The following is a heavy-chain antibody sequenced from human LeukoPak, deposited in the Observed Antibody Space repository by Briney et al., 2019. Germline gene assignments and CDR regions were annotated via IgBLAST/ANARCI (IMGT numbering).Heavy chain of an antibody. CDR3: ARAANGWHFDY. CDR2: IYYSGST. V-gene: IGHV4-30-4*08. D-gene: IGHD4-17*01. CDR1: GGSVSSGSYY. J-gene: IGHJ4*02. Sequence: SETLSLTCTVSGGSVSSGSYYWSWIRQPPGKGLEWIGYIYYSGSTYYNPSLKSRVTISVDTSKNQFSLKLSSVTAADTAVYYCARAANGWHFDYWGQGTLVTVSS.